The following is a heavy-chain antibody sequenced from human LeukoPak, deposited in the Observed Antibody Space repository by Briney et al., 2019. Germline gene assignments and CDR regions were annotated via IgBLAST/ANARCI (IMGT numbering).Heavy chain of an antibody. Sequence: PGESLRLSCAASGFSFSNYWMHWVRQAPGKGLVWVSRISSDGSSTTYADSVKGRFSISRDNAKNTLYLQMNSLRVEDTAVYYCARGRPHGNDYWGQGTLVTVSS. V-gene: IGHV3-74*01. D-gene: IGHD4-23*01. J-gene: IGHJ4*02. CDR2: ISSDGSST. CDR3: ARGRPHGNDY. CDR1: GFSFSNYW.